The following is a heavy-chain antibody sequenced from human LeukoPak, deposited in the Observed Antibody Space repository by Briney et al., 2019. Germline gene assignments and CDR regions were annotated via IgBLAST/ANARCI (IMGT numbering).Heavy chain of an antibody. D-gene: IGHD2-2*01. Sequence: TSETLSLTCAVYGGSFSGYYWSWIRQPTGKGLEWIGEINHSGSTNYNPSLKSRVTISVDTSKNQFSLKLSSVTAADTAVYYCARKVVVVPATKRGWFDPWGQGTLVTVSS. V-gene: IGHV4-34*01. CDR1: GGSFSGYY. CDR3: ARKVVVVPATKRGWFDP. CDR2: INHSGST. J-gene: IGHJ5*02.